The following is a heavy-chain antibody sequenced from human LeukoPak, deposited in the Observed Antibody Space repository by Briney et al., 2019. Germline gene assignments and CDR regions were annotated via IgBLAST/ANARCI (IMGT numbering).Heavy chain of an antibody. CDR2: INHSGST. D-gene: IGHD6-19*01. Sequence: PSETLSLTCAVYGGSFSGYYWSWIRQPPGKGLEWIGEINHSGSTNYNPSLKSRVTISVDTSKNQFSLKLSSVTAADTAVYYCARAVAGTLKLNSESPNDYWGQGTLVTVSS. J-gene: IGHJ4*02. V-gene: IGHV4-34*01. CDR1: GGSFSGYY. CDR3: ARAVAGTLKLNSESPNDY.